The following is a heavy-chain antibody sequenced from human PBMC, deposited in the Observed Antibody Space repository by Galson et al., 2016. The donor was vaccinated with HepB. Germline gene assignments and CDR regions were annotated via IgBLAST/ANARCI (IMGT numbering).Heavy chain of an antibody. J-gene: IGHJ3*02. V-gene: IGHV4-59*01. CDR1: GGSISGYY. D-gene: IGHD4-23*01. Sequence: SETLSLTCTVSGGSISGYYWSWIRQPPGKGLEWIGNIHYSGSSSYNPSLRRRVTISVDTPKNEFSLKVTAVTAADTAMYYCARVPPGGRKDSSAFDIWGQGTMVTVSS. CDR2: IHYSGSS. CDR3: ARVPPGGRKDSSAFDI.